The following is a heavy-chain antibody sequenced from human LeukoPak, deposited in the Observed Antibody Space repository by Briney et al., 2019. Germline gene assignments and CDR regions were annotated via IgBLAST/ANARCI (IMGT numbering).Heavy chain of an antibody. CDR1: GGSVSSGIYY. CDR3: ARQRGGGYWYFDL. CDR2: IYYSGST. J-gene: IGHJ2*01. Sequence: PSETLSLTCTVSGGSVSSGIYYWGWIRQPPGKGLEWIGTIYYSGSTYYNPSLKSRLTISVDTSKNHFSLKLSSVTAADTAVYYCARQRGGGYWYFDLWGRGTLVTVSS. V-gene: IGHV4-39*01.